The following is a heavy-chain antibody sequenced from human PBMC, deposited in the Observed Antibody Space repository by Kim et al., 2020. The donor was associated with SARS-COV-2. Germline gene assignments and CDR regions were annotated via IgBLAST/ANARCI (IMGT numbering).Heavy chain of an antibody. J-gene: IGHJ5*02. V-gene: IGHV4-38-2*02. D-gene: IGHD3-3*02. CDR2: IYHSGST. CDR1: GYSISSGYY. CDR3: ARGTPFA. Sequence: SETLSLTCTVSGYSISSGYYWGWIRQPPGKGLEWIGSIYHSGSTYYNPSLKSRVTISVDTSKNQFSLKLSSVTAADTAVYYCARGTPFAWGQGTLVTVSS.